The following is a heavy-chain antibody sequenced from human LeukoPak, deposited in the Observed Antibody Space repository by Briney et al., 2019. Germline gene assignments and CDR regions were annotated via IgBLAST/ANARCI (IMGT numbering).Heavy chain of an antibody. Sequence: SETLSLTCAVSGGSISSYYWSWIRQPPGKGLEWIGYIYYNGGTNYNPSLESRVTISVDTSKSQFSLKLSSVTAADTAVYYCATNSGSYPDLWGRGTLVTVSS. CDR1: GGSISSYY. J-gene: IGHJ2*01. D-gene: IGHD1-26*01. V-gene: IGHV4-59*01. CDR3: ATNSGSYPDL. CDR2: IYYNGGT.